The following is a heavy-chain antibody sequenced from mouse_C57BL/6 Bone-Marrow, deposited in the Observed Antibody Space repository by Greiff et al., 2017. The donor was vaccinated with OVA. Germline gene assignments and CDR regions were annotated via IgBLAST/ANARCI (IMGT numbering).Heavy chain of an antibody. V-gene: IGHV7-3*01. CDR1: GFTFTDYY. CDR2: IRNKANGYTT. Sequence: EVQLVESGGGLVQPGGSLSLSCAASGFTFTDYYMSWVRQPPGKELEWLGFIRNKANGYTTEYSASVKGRFTISRDNSQSILYLQMNALRAEDSATYYCACEGLGGAYYWGQGTTLTVSS. CDR3: ACEGLGGAYY. J-gene: IGHJ2*01. D-gene: IGHD1-1*02.